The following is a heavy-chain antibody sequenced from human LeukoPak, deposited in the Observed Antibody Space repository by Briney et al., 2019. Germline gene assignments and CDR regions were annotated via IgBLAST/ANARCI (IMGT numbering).Heavy chain of an antibody. V-gene: IGHV3-21*01. CDR3: ARWSYSSSSG. CDR2: ISSSSSYI. CDR1: GLTFSSDW. J-gene: IGHJ4*02. D-gene: IGHD6-6*01. Sequence: GSLRLSCAASGLTFSSDWMHWVRQAPGKGLEWVSSISSSSSYIYYADSVKGRFTISRDNAKNSLYLQMNSLRAEDTAVYYCARWSYSSSSGWGQGTLVTVSS.